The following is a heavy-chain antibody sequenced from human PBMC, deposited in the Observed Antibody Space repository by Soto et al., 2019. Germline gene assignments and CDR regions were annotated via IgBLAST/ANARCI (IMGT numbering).Heavy chain of an antibody. D-gene: IGHD6-13*01. J-gene: IGHJ6*02. Sequence: ASVKVSCKASGGTFSSYAISWVRQAPGQGLEWMGGIIPIFGTANYAQKFQGRVTITADESTSTAYMELSSLRSEDTAVYYCARENSSSWYQRGSYYYYYGMDVWGQGTTVTVSS. V-gene: IGHV1-69*13. CDR2: IIPIFGTA. CDR1: GGTFSSYA. CDR3: ARENSSSWYQRGSYYYYYGMDV.